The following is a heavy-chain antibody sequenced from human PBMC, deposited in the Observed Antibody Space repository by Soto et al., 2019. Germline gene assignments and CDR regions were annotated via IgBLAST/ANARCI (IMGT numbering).Heavy chain of an antibody. CDR3: AKDGQWLDVHFDY. J-gene: IGHJ4*02. D-gene: IGHD6-19*01. Sequence: PVGSLRLSCADSGFTFSSYAMSWVRQAPGKGLEWVSAITGSGGSTFYADSVKGRFTISRDNSKNTLYLQMNSLRAEDTAVYYCAKDGQWLDVHFDYWGQGALVTVSS. CDR1: GFTFSSYA. CDR2: ITGSGGST. V-gene: IGHV3-23*01.